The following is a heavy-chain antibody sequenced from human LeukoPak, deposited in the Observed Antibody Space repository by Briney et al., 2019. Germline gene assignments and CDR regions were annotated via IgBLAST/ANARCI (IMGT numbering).Heavy chain of an antibody. CDR1: GFTVSSNE. D-gene: IGHD3-22*01. Sequence: PGGSLKLSCAASGFTVSSNEMRWVRQAPGKGLEWVSSISGGSTNYAKKGRFTFSRDTSKNTLYLQMNSLSAEDTAVYYCARAPSSGYYSAVDAFDIWGQGTMVTVSS. CDR2: ISGGST. J-gene: IGHJ3*02. CDR3: ARAPSSGYYSAVDAFDI. V-gene: IGHV3-38-3*01.